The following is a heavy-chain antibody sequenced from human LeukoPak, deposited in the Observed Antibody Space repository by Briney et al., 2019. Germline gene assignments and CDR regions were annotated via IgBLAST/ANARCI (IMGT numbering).Heavy chain of an antibody. CDR2: IYHSGST. V-gene: IGHV4-30-2*01. J-gene: IGHJ3*02. Sequence: PSQTLSLTCAVSGGSISSGGYSWSWIRQPPGKGLEWIGYIYHSGSTYYNPSLKSRVTISVDRSKNQFSLKLSSVTAADTAVYYCARGYDILTGYYAFDIWGQGTMVTVSS. D-gene: IGHD3-9*01. CDR3: ARGYDILTGYYAFDI. CDR1: GGSISSGGYS.